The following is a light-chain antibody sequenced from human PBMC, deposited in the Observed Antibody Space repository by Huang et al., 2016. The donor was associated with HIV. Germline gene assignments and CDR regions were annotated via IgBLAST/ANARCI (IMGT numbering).Light chain of an antibody. CDR3: HQYGTSVGT. Sequence: EIVLTQSPGTLSWSPGERATLSCGASQTVSNNFLAWYQHKPGQAPRLLIYAASSRATGIPDRFSGSGSRRDFNLTISRLEPEDFAVYYCHQYGTSVGTFGPGTKVDVK. CDR2: AAS. J-gene: IGKJ1*01. V-gene: IGKV3-20*01. CDR1: QTVSNNF.